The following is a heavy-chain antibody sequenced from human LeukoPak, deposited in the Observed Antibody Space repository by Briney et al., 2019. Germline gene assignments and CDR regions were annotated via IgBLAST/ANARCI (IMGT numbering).Heavy chain of an antibody. Sequence: GGSLRLSCAASGFTFSSYAMNWVRQTPGKGLKWVSGISGGGVSTYYADSVKGRFTISRDNSKSTLYLQMNSLRAEDTAVYYCAKDSSMIRGYFDYWGQGILVTVSS. CDR3: AKDSSMIRGYFDY. D-gene: IGHD3-22*01. CDR2: ISGGGVST. CDR1: GFTFSSYA. V-gene: IGHV3-23*01. J-gene: IGHJ4*02.